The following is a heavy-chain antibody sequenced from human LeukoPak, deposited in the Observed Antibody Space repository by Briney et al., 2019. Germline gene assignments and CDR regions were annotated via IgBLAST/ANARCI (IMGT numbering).Heavy chain of an antibody. CDR2: ISSSSSYI. D-gene: IGHD3-22*01. V-gene: IGHV3-21*01. J-gene: IGHJ4*02. CDR1: GLTFSSYS. CDR3: AKGPSAYYYDSSY. Sequence: GGSLRLSCAASGLTFSSYSMTWVRQAPGKGLEWVSSISSSSSYIYYADSVKGRFTIFRDNAKNSLYLQMNSLRAEDTAVYYCAKGPSAYYYDSSYWGQGTLVTVSS.